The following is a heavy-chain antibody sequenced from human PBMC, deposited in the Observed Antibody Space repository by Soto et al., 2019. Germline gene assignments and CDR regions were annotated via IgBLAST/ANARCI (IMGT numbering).Heavy chain of an antibody. Sequence: SETLSLTCAVYGGSFSGYYWSWIRQPPGKGLEWIGEINHSGSTNYNPSLKSRVTISVDTSKNQFSLKLSSVTAADTAVYYCARGVIYYYYYGMDVWGQGTTVTVPS. CDR3: ARGVIYYYYYGMDV. CDR1: GGSFSGYY. V-gene: IGHV4-34*01. CDR2: INHSGST. D-gene: IGHD3-16*02. J-gene: IGHJ6*02.